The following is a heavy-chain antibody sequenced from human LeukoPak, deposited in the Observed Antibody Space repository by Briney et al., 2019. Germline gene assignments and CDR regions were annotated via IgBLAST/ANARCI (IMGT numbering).Heavy chain of an antibody. CDR3: ARAASVNFVVWH. Sequence: ASVKVSCKASGYTFTGYYMHWVRQAPGQGLERMGWINPNSGGTNYAQKFQGRVTMTRDTSISTAYMELSRLRSDDTAVYYCARAASVNFVVWHWGQGTLVTVSS. V-gene: IGHV1-2*02. J-gene: IGHJ4*02. CDR1: GYTFTGYY. CDR2: INPNSGGT. D-gene: IGHD3-16*01.